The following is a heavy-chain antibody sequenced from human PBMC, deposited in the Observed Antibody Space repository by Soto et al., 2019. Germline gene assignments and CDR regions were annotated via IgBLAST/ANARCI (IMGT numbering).Heavy chain of an antibody. CDR3: ARSLYTCGWRREPFDF. Sequence: PSETLYLTCAVSGGSISSYYWSWIRQPPGKGLEWIGYIYYSGSTNYNPSLKSRVTISVDTSKNQFSLKLTSVTAADTAVYYCARSLYTCGWRREPFDFWGQGTLVIGSS. D-gene: IGHD6-19*01. J-gene: IGHJ4*02. CDR2: IYYSGST. CDR1: GGSISSYY. V-gene: IGHV4-59*01.